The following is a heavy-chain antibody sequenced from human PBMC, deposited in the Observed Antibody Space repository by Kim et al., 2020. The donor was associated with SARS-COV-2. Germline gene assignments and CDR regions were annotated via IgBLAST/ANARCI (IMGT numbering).Heavy chain of an antibody. Sequence: SETLSLTCTVSGGSVSSGSYYWSWIRQPPGKGLEWIGYIYYSGSTNYNPSLKSRVTISVDTSKNQFSLKLSSVTAADTAVYYCARDRPPGPYDSSGADAFDIWGQGTMVTVSS. CDR1: GGSVSSGSYY. V-gene: IGHV4-61*01. CDR2: IYYSGST. D-gene: IGHD3-22*01. J-gene: IGHJ3*02. CDR3: ARDRPPGPYDSSGADAFDI.